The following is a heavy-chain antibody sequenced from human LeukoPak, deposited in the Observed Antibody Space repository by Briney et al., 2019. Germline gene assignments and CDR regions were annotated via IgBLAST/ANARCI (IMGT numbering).Heavy chain of an antibody. CDR3: AKAAGIMVYANTY. V-gene: IGHV3-23*01. J-gene: IGHJ4*02. CDR1: GFTFSSSA. Sequence: GGSLRLSCAASGFTFSSSAMSWVRQVPGKGLEWVSGISASGGSTSYADSVRGRFTISRDNSKNTLYVQMNSLRDEDTAVYYCAKAAGIMVYANTYWGQGTLVTVSS. CDR2: ISASGGST. D-gene: IGHD2-8*01.